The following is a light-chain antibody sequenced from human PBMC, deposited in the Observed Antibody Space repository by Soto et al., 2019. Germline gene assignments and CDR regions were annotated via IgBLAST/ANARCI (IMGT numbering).Light chain of an antibody. V-gene: IGKV3-20*01. CDR3: QRYCSSPPHT. CDR1: QSVYNNY. Sequence: EIVLTQSPGTLSLSPGEGATLSCRASQSVYNNYLAWYQQKPGQAPRLLISGASIRATGIPDRFSGSGSGTDFTLTISRLESEDFAVYYCQRYCSSPPHTFGQGTKLEIK. CDR2: GAS. J-gene: IGKJ2*01.